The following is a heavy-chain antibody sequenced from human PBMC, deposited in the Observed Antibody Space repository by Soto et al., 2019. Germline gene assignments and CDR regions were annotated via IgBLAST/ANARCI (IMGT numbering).Heavy chain of an antibody. CDR3: ARSRVGYYDFWSGPADV. D-gene: IGHD3-3*01. Sequence: SETLSLTCTVSGGSISSSSYYWGWIRQPPGKGLEWIGSIYYSGSTYYNPSLKSRVTISVDTSKNQFSLKLSSVTAADTAVYYCARSRVGYYDFWSGPADVWGQGTTVT. CDR2: IYYSGST. CDR1: GGSISSSSYY. J-gene: IGHJ6*02. V-gene: IGHV4-39*01.